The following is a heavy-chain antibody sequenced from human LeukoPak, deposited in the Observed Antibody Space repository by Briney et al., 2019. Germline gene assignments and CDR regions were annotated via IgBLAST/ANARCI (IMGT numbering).Heavy chain of an antibody. J-gene: IGHJ4*02. CDR3: ATLLAAIVWVDY. CDR2: IYYSGST. D-gene: IGHD2-2*01. Sequence: NSSETLPLTCTVSGGSISSSSYYWGWIRQPPGKGLEWIGSIYYSGSTYYNPSLKSRVTISVDTSKNQFSLKLSSVTAADTAVYYCATLLAAIVWVDYWGQGTLVTVSS. V-gene: IGHV4-39*01. CDR1: GGSISSSSYY.